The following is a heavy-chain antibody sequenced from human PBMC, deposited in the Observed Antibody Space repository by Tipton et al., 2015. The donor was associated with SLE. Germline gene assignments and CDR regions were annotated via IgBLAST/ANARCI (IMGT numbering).Heavy chain of an antibody. V-gene: IGHV3-53*01. Sequence: LSLTCTVSGGSISSGGYYWSWIRQHPGKGLEWVSVIYSGGSTYYADSVKGRLTISRDNSKNTLYLQMNSLRAEDTAVYYCARDVGAKGQWFDPWGQGTLVTVSS. CDR3: ARDVGAKGQWFDP. J-gene: IGHJ5*02. CDR1: GGSISSGGYY. CDR2: IYSGGST. D-gene: IGHD1-26*01.